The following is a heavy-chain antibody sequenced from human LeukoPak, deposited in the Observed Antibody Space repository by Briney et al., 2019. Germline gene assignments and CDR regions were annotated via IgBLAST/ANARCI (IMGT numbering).Heavy chain of an antibody. V-gene: IGHV4-38-2*02. D-gene: IGHD6-19*01. J-gene: IGHJ4*02. CDR3: ARSGSSGWDLDFDY. CDR1: GYSTSSGSY. CDR2: IYHGGST. Sequence: SETLSLTCTVSGYSTSSGSYWGWIRQPPGKGLEWIGSIYHGGSTYYNPSLKSRVTISVDTSKNQFSLKLGSVTAADTAVYYCARSGSSGWDLDFDYWGQGTLVTVSS.